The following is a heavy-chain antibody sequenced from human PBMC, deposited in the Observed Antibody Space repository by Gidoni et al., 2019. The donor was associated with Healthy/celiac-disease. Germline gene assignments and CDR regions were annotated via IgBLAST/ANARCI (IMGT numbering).Heavy chain of an antibody. V-gene: IGHV3-33*01. CDR2: IWYDGSTE. CDR1: GFTSSGYG. CDR3: AGDGGLGLRFEAFDI. Sequence: QVDLVEFGGGVAQPGRSLRRPCARFGFTSSGYGMHWVRQAPGKGLAGVAVIWYDGSTEYYAGSVKSRFAIAKDNSKNTLYLQMDSLRAEDTAVYYCAGDGGLGLRFEAFDIWGQGTMVTVSS. J-gene: IGHJ3*02. D-gene: IGHD3-16*01.